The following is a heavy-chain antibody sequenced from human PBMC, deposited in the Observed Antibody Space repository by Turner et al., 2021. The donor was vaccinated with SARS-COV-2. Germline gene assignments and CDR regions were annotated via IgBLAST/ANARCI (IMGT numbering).Heavy chain of an antibody. CDR1: GFSLSISGLG. Sequence: QITLKESGPPLVKPTQTLPLTCTFSGFSLSISGLGVGWIRQPPGKSLEWLALIYWDDDKRYSPSLRSRLTITKDTSKNQVVLTVTNMDPADTATYYCARTLDSGWYQGQFYFDYWGQGTLVTVSS. D-gene: IGHD6-19*01. J-gene: IGHJ4*02. V-gene: IGHV2-5*02. CDR3: ARTLDSGWYQGQFYFDY. CDR2: IYWDDDK.